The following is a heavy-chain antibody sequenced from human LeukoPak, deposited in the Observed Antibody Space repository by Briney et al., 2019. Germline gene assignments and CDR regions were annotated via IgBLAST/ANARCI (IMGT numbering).Heavy chain of an antibody. J-gene: IGHJ4*02. D-gene: IGHD3-22*01. Sequence: GGSLRLSCAASGFTFSSYEMNWVRQAPGKGLKWVSYISSSGSTIYYADSVKGRFTISRGNAKNSLYLQMNSLRAEDTAVYYCAREGNYYDSSGYDYFDYWGQGTLVTVSS. V-gene: IGHV3-48*03. CDR1: GFTFSSYE. CDR3: AREGNYYDSSGYDYFDY. CDR2: ISSSGSTI.